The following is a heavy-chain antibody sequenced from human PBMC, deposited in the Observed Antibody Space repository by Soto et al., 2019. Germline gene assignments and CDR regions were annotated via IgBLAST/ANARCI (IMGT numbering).Heavy chain of an antibody. CDR2: ISSSSSYI. J-gene: IGHJ6*02. D-gene: IGHD2-2*01. CDR1: GFTFSSYS. CDR3: ARDPDPAAAPYYYYGMDV. Sequence: VGSLRLSCAASGFTFSSYSMNWVRQAPGKGLEWVSSISSSSSYIYYADSVKGRFTISRDNAKNSLYLQMNSLRAEDTAVYYCARDPDPAAAPYYYYGMDVWGQGTTVTVSS. V-gene: IGHV3-21*01.